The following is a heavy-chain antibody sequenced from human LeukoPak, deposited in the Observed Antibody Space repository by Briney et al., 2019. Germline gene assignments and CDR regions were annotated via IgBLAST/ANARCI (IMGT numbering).Heavy chain of an antibody. CDR1: GGSISSGSYH. J-gene: IGHJ4*02. CDR2: IYTSGST. CDR3: ATSSSWYFGY. Sequence: SETLSLTCTVSGGSISSGSYHWSWIRQPAGKGLEWIGRIYTSGSTNYNPSLKSRVTISVDTSKNQFSLKLSSVTAADTAVYYCATSSSWYFGYWGQGTLVTVSS. D-gene: IGHD6-13*01. V-gene: IGHV4-61*02.